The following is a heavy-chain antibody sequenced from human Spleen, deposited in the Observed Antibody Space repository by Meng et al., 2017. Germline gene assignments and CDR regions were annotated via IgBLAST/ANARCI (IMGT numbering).Heavy chain of an antibody. CDR3: ARKAGNCISTTCYSLDY. CDR2: INAVFGTT. V-gene: IGHV1-69*05. D-gene: IGHD2-2*01. J-gene: IGHJ4*02. Sequence: SVKVSCKALGGIFSNYVIGWVRQAPGQGLEWMGGINAVFGTTNYAQKFQGRVTITTDESTSTVDMELTRLTSEDTAVYFCARKAGNCISTTCYSLDYWDQGTLVTVS. CDR1: GGIFSNYV.